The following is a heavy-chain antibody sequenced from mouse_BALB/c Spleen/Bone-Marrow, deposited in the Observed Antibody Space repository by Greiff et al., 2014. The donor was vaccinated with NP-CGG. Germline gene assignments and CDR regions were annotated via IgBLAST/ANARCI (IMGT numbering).Heavy chain of an antibody. V-gene: IGHV1-14*01. CDR1: GYTFTSYL. J-gene: IGHJ2*01. D-gene: IGHD4-1*01. CDR3: ARWGGTPYFDY. Sequence: VQLQQPGPELVKPGASVKMSCKASGYTFTSYLIHWVKQKPGQGLEWIGYITPYNDDTTYNEKFKGKATVTSDKSSSTAYMELGSLTSEDSAVYYCARWGGTPYFDYWGQGTTLTVSS. CDR2: ITPYNDDT.